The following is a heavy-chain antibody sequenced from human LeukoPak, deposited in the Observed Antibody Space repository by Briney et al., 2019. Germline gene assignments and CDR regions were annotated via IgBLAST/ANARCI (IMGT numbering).Heavy chain of an antibody. CDR2: ISSSSSYI. CDR1: GFTFSSYS. Sequence: GGSLRLSCAASGFTFSSYSMNWVRQAPGKGLEWVSSISSSSSYIYYADSVKGRFTISRDNSKNTLYLQMNSLRAEDTAVYYCAGDRGSGSVWVGRFDYWGQGTLVTVSS. V-gene: IGHV3-21*01. CDR3: AGDRGSGSVWVGRFDY. J-gene: IGHJ4*02. D-gene: IGHD3-10*01.